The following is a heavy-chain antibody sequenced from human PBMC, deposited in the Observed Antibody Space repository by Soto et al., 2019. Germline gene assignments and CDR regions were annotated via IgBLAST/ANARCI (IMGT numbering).Heavy chain of an antibody. J-gene: IGHJ4*02. CDR2: TYYRSKWYN. Sequence: SQTLSLTCAISGDSVSSNSAAWNWIRQSPSRGLEWLGRTYYRSKWYNDYAVSVKSRITINPDTSKNQFSLQLNSVTPEDTAWYYCARHLKTGDQGIPYFDYWGQGTLVTVSS. CDR1: GDSVSSNSAA. D-gene: IGHD7-27*01. CDR3: ARHLKTGDQGIPYFDY. V-gene: IGHV6-1*01.